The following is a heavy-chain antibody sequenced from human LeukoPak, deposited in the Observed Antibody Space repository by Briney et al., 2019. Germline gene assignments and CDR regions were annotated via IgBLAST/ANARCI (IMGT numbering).Heavy chain of an antibody. CDR1: GDSLSSKSAA. V-gene: IGHV6-1*01. CDR3: ARSAGHLDY. Sequence: SQTLSLTCVISGDSLSSKSAAWNWIRQSPSRGLEWLGRTYYRSKWHNDYTLSVKSRITINPDTSKNQFSLQLNSVTPEDMAVYYCARSAGHLDYWGQGTLVTVSS. J-gene: IGHJ4*02. CDR2: TYYRSKWHN.